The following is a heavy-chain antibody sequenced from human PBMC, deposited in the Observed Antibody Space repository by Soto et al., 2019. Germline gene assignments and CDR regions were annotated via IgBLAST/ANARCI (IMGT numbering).Heavy chain of an antibody. V-gene: IGHV4-31*03. CDR1: GGSISSGGYY. Sequence: PSETLSLTCTVSGGSISSGGYYWSWIRQHPGKGLEWIGYIYYSGSTYYNPSLKSRVTISVDTSKNQFSLKLSSVTAADTAVYYCARGSVVAATLFDYWGQGTLVTVFS. J-gene: IGHJ4*02. D-gene: IGHD2-15*01. CDR2: IYYSGST. CDR3: ARGSVVAATLFDY.